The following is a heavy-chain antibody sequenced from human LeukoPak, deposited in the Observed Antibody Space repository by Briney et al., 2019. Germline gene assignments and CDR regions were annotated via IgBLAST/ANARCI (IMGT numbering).Heavy chain of an antibody. CDR2: IYYSGST. CDR1: GGSISSSSYY. Sequence: PSETLSLTCTVSGGSISSSSYYWGWIRQPPGKGLEWIGSIYYSGSTYYNPSLKSRVTISVDTSKNQFSLKLSSVTAADTAVYYCASSYYYDSRGVLDYWGQGTLVTVSS. J-gene: IGHJ4*02. D-gene: IGHD3-22*01. CDR3: ASSYYYDSRGVLDY. V-gene: IGHV4-39*07.